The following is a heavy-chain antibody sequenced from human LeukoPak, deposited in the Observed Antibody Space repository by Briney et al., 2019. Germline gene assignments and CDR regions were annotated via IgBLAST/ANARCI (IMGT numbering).Heavy chain of an antibody. CDR2: ISGSGGST. J-gene: IGHJ4*02. D-gene: IGHD5-12*01. V-gene: IGHV3-23*01. CDR1: GFTFSSYA. CDR3: AKSKFATSGYDGSLDY. Sequence: GVSLRLSCAASGFTFSSYAMSWVRQAPGKGLEWVSAISGSGGSTYYADSVKGRFTISRDNSKNTLYLQMNSLRAEDTAVYYCAKSKFATSGYDGSLDYWGQGTLVTVSS.